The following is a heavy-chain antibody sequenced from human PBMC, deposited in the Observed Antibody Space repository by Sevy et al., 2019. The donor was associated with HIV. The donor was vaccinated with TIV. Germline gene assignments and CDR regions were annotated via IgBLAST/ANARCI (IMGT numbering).Heavy chain of an antibody. V-gene: IGHV3-23*01. CDR2: ISGSGGST. CDR1: GFTFSSYA. Sequence: GGSLRLSCAASGFTFSSYAMSWVRQAPGKGLEWVSAISGSGGSTYYADSVKGRFTISRDNSKNTLYLQMNSLRAEDTAVYYCAKGVVKYYYGSGSTFDYWGQGTLVTVSS. CDR3: AKGVVKYYYGSGSTFDY. J-gene: IGHJ4*02. D-gene: IGHD3-10*01.